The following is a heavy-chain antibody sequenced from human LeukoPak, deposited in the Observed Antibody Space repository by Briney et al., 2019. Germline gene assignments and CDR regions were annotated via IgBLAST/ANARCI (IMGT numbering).Heavy chain of an antibody. Sequence: PSETPSLTCTVSGGSISSYYWSWIRQPAGKGLEWIGRIYTSGSTNYNPSLKSRVTMSVDTSKNQFSLKLSSVTAADTAVYYCARTTWDYDILTGYPKEPYFDYWGQGTLVTVSS. V-gene: IGHV4-4*07. D-gene: IGHD3-9*01. J-gene: IGHJ4*02. CDR3: ARTTWDYDILTGYPKEPYFDY. CDR1: GGSISSYY. CDR2: IYTSGST.